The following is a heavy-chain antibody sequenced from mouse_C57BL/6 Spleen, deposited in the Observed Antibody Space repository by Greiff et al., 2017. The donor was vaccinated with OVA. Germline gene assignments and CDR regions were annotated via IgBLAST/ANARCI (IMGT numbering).Heavy chain of an antibody. J-gene: IGHJ2*01. V-gene: IGHV1-80*01. Sequence: QVQLKESGAELVKPGASVKISCKASGYAFSSYWMNWVKQRPGKGLEWIGQIYPGDGDTNYNGKFKGKATLTADKSSSTAYMQLSSLTSEDSAVYFCARHLLFYYFDYWGQGTTLTVSS. CDR1: GYAFSSYW. CDR3: ARHLLFYYFDY. CDR2: IYPGDGDT.